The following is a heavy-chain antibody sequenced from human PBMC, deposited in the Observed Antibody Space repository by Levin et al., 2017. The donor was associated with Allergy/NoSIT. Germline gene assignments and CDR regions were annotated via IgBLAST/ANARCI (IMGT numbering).Heavy chain of an antibody. Sequence: PGGSLRLSCGASGFIFSNYGMSWVRQAPGKGLQWVSIVFPGGATTYYADSVKGRFTISRDNSKNTLYLQLNSLRAEETAIYYCAKGGGSSLDDAFDIWGQGTMVTVSS. J-gene: IGHJ3*02. CDR1: GFIFSNYG. D-gene: IGHD6-13*01. V-gene: IGHV3-23*01. CDR3: AKGGGSSLDDAFDI. CDR2: VFPGGATT.